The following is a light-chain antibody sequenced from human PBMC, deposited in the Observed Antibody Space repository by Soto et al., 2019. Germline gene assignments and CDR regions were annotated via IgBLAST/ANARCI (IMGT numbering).Light chain of an antibody. V-gene: IGKV3-20*01. CDR1: QSVSSSY. CDR3: QQYGSSPALT. J-gene: IGKJ4*01. CDR2: GAS. Sequence: EIVLTQSPGTLSLSPGERATLSCRASQSVSSSYLAWYQQKPGQAPRLLIYGASSMATGIPDRFSGSGSGTDFTLTISSLEPADFAVYYCQQYGSSPALTFGGGTKVEIK.